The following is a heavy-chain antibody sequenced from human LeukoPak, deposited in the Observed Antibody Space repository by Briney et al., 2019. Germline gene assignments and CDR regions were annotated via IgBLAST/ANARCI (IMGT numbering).Heavy chain of an antibody. Sequence: GASVKVSCKASGYTFTSYGISWVRQAPGQGLEWMGWISAYNGNTNYAQKLQGRVTMTTDTSTSTAYMELRSLRSDDTAVYYCARDASRPYLLWFGDLIIPFDYWGQGTLVTVSS. CDR2: ISAYNGNT. CDR1: GYTFTSYG. CDR3: ARDASRPYLLWFGDLIIPFDY. V-gene: IGHV1-18*01. D-gene: IGHD3-10*01. J-gene: IGHJ4*02.